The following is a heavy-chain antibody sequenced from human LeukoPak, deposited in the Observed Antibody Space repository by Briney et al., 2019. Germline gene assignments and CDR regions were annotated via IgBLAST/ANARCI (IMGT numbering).Heavy chain of an antibody. J-gene: IGHJ4*02. CDR2: ICAVGTFT. D-gene: IGHD4-11*01. V-gene: IGHV3-23*01. Sequence: VGSLRLSCTPSGFTLSSYAMNWVRQAPEKGLEWVSGICAVGTFTYYADSVKGRVSISIDKSRNTLDLQINSLRDHETGVYYCAKDLDYSTYGYYFDYWGQGTLVTVSS. CDR3: AKDLDYSTYGYYFDY. CDR1: GFTLSSYA.